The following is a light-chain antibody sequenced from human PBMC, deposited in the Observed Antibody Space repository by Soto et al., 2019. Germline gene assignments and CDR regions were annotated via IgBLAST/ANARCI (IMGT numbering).Light chain of an antibody. CDR1: QSISSY. V-gene: IGKV1-39*01. J-gene: IGKJ4*01. CDR2: AAS. Sequence: DIQMTQSPSSLSASVGDRVTITCRASQSISSYLNWYQQKPGKAPKLLIYAASSLQSGVPSRFRGRGSGTVFTPTTSSLQPEDFETYYCKQSNSTPRTFGGGTKGEIK. CDR3: KQSNSTPRT.